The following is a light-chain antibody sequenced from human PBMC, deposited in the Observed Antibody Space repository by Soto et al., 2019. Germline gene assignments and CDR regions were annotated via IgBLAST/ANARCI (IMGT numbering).Light chain of an antibody. CDR2: EVS. J-gene: IGLJ1*01. V-gene: IGLV2-8*01. Sequence: QSALTQPPSASGSAGQSVTISCSGTSSDIGGYKYVSWYQQHPGKAPKLLIFEVSKRPSGVPDRFSGSKSGNTASLTVSGLQAEDEADYYFVSYAGNNNEAFGTGTKLTVL. CDR1: SSDIGGYKY. CDR3: VSYAGNNNEA.